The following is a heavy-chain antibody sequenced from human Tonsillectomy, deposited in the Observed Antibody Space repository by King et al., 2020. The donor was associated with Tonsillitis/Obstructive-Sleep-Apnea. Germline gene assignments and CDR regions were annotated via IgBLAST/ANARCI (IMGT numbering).Heavy chain of an antibody. Sequence: ITLKESGPTLVKPTQTLTLTCTFSGFSLSTSGVGVAWIRQPPGKALEWLALIYWDDDKRYSPSLKSRLTITKDTSKNQVVLTMTNMDPVDTATYYCAHSHINNNWSDDAFDIWGQGTMVTVSS. CDR3: AHSHINNNWSDDAFDI. CDR2: IYWDDDK. V-gene: IGHV2-5*02. D-gene: IGHD1-1*01. CDR1: GFSLSTSGVG. J-gene: IGHJ3*02.